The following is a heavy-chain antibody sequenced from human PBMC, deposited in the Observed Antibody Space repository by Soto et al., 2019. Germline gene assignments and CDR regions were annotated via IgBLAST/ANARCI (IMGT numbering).Heavy chain of an antibody. J-gene: IGHJ4*02. CDR3: ARGYSYGPGGDCYSH. CDR2: IIPIFGTA. D-gene: IGHD2-21*02. CDR1: GGTFSSYA. V-gene: IGHV1-69*13. Sequence: SVKVSCKASGGTFSSYAISWVRQAPGQGLEWMGGIIPIFGTANYAQKFQGRVTITADESTSTAYMELSSLRSEDTAVYYCARGYSYGPGGDCYSHWRQGTLVTVSS.